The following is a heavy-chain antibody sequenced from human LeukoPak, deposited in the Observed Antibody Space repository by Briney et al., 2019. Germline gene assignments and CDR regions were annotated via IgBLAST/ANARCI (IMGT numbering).Heavy chain of an antibody. CDR3: ARDQGAILLYYYDSSGYYYEFDY. V-gene: IGHV1-46*01. J-gene: IGHJ4*02. Sequence: ASVKVSCKASGYTFTSYYMHWVQQAPGQGLEWMGIINPSGGSTSYAQKFQGRVTMTRDTSTSTVYMELSSLRSEDTAVYYCARDQGAILLYYYDSSGYYYEFDYWGQGTLVTVSS. CDR1: GYTFTSYY. CDR2: INPSGGST. D-gene: IGHD3-22*01.